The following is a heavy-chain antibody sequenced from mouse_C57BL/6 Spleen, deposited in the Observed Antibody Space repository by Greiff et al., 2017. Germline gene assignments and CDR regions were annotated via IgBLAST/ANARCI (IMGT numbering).Heavy chain of an antibody. D-gene: IGHD4-1*01. CDR3: ARPGLGYYAMDY. CDR2: ISSGSSTI. J-gene: IGHJ4*01. V-gene: IGHV5-17*01. Sequence: EVKLMESGGGLVKPGGSLKLSCAASGFTFSDYGMHWVRQAPEKGLEWVAYISSGSSTIYYADTVKGRFTISRDNAKNTLFLQMTSLRSEDTAMYYCARPGLGYYAMDYWGQGTSVTVSS. CDR1: GFTFSDYG.